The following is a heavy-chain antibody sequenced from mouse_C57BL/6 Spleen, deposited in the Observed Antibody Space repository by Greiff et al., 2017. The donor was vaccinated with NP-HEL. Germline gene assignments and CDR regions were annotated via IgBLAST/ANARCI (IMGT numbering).Heavy chain of an antibody. V-gene: IGHV1-80*01. Sequence: QVQLQQSGAELVKPGASVKISCKASGYAFSSYWMNWVKQRPGKGLEGIGQIYPGDGDTNYNGKFKGKATLTADKSSSTAYMQLSSLTSEDSAVYFCAIYDGYLYYFDYWGQGTTLTVSS. CDR2: IYPGDGDT. D-gene: IGHD2-3*01. CDR3: AIYDGYLYYFDY. CDR1: GYAFSSYW. J-gene: IGHJ2*01.